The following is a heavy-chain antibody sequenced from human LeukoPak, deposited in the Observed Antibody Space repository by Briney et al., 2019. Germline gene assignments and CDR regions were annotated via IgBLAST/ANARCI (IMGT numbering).Heavy chain of an antibody. J-gene: IGHJ4*02. CDR3: AKDSAYGYGALDY. V-gene: IGHV3-30*18. CDR1: GFTFSSYG. CDR2: ISYDGSNK. Sequence: GGSLRLSCAASGFTFSSYGMPWVRQAPGKGLEWVAVISYDGSNKYYADSVKGRFTISRDNSKNTLYLQMNSLRAEDTAVYYCAKDSAYGYGALDYWGQGTLVTVSS. D-gene: IGHD5-18*01.